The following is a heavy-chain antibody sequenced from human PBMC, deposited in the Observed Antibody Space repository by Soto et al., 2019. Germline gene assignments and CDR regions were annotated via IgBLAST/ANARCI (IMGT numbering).Heavy chain of an antibody. J-gene: IGHJ6*03. CDR3: AKSNAQYYIYQYMDV. CDR2: IIGSGGNT. D-gene: IGHD2-2*01. CDR1: GFAFSSYA. V-gene: IGHV3-23*01. Sequence: GGSLRLSCVGSGFAFSSYAMSWVRQVPGKGLEWVAGIIGSGGNTYHADSVKGRLTISRDNSKNTLSLQMNSLRAEDTAVYYCAKSNAQYYIYQYMDVWGEGTTVTVSS.